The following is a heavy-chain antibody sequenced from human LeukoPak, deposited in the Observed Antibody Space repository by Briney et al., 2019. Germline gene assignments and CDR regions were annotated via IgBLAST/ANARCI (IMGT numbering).Heavy chain of an antibody. Sequence: PSETLSLTCTVSGGSISSYYWSWIRQPPGKGLEWIGYIYYSGSTNYNPSLKSRVTISVDTSKNQFSLKLSSVTAADTAVYYCARDMVYHDAFDIWGQGTTVTVSS. CDR2: IYYSGST. V-gene: IGHV4-59*01. J-gene: IGHJ3*02. CDR3: ARDMVYHDAFDI. D-gene: IGHD2-8*01. CDR1: GGSISSYY.